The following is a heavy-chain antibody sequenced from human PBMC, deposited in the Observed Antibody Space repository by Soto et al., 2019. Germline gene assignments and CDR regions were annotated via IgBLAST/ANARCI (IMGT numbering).Heavy chain of an antibody. CDR2: INPSGGST. J-gene: IGHJ4*02. V-gene: IGHV1-46*03. D-gene: IGHD3-10*01. Sequence: ASVKVSSKASGYTFTSYSMHWVRQAPGQGLEWMGIINPSGGSTSYARKFQGRVTMTTDTSTSTAYMELRSLRPDDTAVYYSASDVGWFGTPTPRWGQGTLVTVSS. CDR1: GYTFTSYS. CDR3: ASDVGWFGTPTPR.